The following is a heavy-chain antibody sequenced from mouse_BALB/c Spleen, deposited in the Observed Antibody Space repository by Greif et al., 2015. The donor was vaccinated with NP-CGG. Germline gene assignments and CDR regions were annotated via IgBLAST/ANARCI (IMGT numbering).Heavy chain of an antibody. D-gene: IGHD2-3*01. CDR2: ISYSGST. Sequence: EVKLMESGPSLVKPSQTLSLTCSVTGDSITSGYWNWIRKFPGNKLEYMGYISYSGSTYYNPSLKSRISITRDTSKNQYYLQLNSVTTEDTATYYCARYDGYFLYAMDYWGQGTSVTVSS. CDR1: GDSITSGY. CDR3: ARYDGYFLYAMDY. V-gene: IGHV3-8*02. J-gene: IGHJ4*01.